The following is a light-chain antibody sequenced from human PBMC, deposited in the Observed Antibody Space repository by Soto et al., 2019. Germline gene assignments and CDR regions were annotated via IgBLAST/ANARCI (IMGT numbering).Light chain of an antibody. J-gene: IGKJ3*01. Sequence: DIKMTKSPSSLSAYFGDRVTITCRASQGISNYLAWYQQKPGRLPKLLLFGASTLQSGVPARFSGSGSGTLFTLTINGLLPEDVATYYCQKYDRAPFTFGPGTKVDIK. V-gene: IGKV1-27*01. CDR3: QKYDRAPFT. CDR1: QGISNY. CDR2: GAS.